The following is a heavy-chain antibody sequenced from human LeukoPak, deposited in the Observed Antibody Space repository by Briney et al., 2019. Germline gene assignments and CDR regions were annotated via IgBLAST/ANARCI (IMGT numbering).Heavy chain of an antibody. CDR2: IYYSGNT. V-gene: IGHV4-39*07. Sequence: SETLSLTCSVSGGSISSSSYYWGWIRQPPGKGLEWIGTIYYSGNTYYIPSLKSRVTISVDSSKNLFSLKLSSVTAADTAVYYCARDRGTWNDDGFDYWGQGTLVTVSS. CDR1: GGSISSSSYY. D-gene: IGHD1-1*01. CDR3: ARDRGTWNDDGFDY. J-gene: IGHJ4*02.